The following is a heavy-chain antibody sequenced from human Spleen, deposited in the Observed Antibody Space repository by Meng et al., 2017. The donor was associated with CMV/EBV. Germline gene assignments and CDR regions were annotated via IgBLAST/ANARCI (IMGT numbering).Heavy chain of an antibody. Sequence: LVRPASGAGLELVSAVIVSGGSTYYADSVKGRFTISRDNSKSTLYLQMNSLRAEDMAIYYCAKAKTAATGYYFDHWGPGALVTVSS. D-gene: IGHD6-13*01. V-gene: IGHV3-23*01. J-gene: IGHJ4*02. CDR2: VIVSGGST. CDR3: AKAKTAATGYYFDH.